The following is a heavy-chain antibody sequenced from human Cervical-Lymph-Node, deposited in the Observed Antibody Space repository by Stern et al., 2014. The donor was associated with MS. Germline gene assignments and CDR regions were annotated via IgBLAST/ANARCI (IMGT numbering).Heavy chain of an antibody. D-gene: IGHD4/OR15-4a*01. CDR1: GYSFTGYY. V-gene: IGHV1-2*06. CDR2: INPNSGGT. Sequence: QDQLVQSGAEGKKPGASVNVSCKASGYSFTGYYIHWVRQAPGQGLEWMGRINPNSGGTKYAQKFQGRVTMTSDTSISTANMELNRLRPDDTAVYYCARGPADYGHYYVYGMDVWGRGTTVTVSS. CDR3: ARGPADYGHYYVYGMDV. J-gene: IGHJ6*02.